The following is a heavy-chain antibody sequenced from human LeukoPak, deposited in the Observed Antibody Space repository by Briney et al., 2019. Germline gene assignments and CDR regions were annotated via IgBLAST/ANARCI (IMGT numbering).Heavy chain of an antibody. D-gene: IGHD3-3*01. CDR1: GFTFSSYG. CDR3: ARDQNFGVVIPGDY. J-gene: IGHJ4*02. V-gene: IGHV3-33*01. CDR2: IWYDGSNK. Sequence: GGSLRLSCAASGFTFSSYGMHWVRQAPGKGLEWVAVIWYDGSNKYYADSVKGRFTISRDNSKNTLYLQMNSLRAEDTAVYYCARDQNFGVVIPGDYWGQGTLVTVSS.